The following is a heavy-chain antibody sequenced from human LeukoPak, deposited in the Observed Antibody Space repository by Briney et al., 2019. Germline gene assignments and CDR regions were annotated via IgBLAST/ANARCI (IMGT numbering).Heavy chain of an antibody. J-gene: IGHJ4*02. CDR3: TREAMDSIDY. V-gene: IGHV3-49*03. CDR2: IRSKAYGGTT. Sequence: GGSLRLSCTASGFTFGDYAMSWFRQAPGKGLEWVGFIRSKAYGGTTEYAASVKGRFTISRDDPKSIAYLQMNSLKTEDTAVYYCTREAMDSIDYWGQGTLVTVSS. D-gene: IGHD2-2*03. CDR1: GFTFGDYA.